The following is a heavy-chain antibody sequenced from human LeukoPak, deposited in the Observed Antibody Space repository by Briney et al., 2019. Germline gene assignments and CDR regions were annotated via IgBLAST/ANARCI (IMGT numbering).Heavy chain of an antibody. CDR3: ARAYCSGGSCYSNWFDP. V-gene: IGHV4-59*01. CDR1: GGFISSYY. Sequence: SETLSLTCTVSGGFISSYYWSWIRQPPGKGLEWIGYIHYSGSTNYNPSLKSRVTISVDTSKNQFSLKLSSVTAADTAVYYCARAYCSGGSCYSNWFDPWGQGTLVTVSS. D-gene: IGHD2-15*01. CDR2: IHYSGST. J-gene: IGHJ5*02.